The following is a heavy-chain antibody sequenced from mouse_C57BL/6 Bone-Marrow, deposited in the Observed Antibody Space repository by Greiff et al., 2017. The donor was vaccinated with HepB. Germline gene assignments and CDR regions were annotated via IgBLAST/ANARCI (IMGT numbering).Heavy chain of an antibody. Sequence: VQLQQPGAELVRPGSSVKLSCKASGYTFTSYWMDWVKQRPGQGLEWIGNIYPSDSETHYNQKFKDKATLTVDKSSSTAYMQLSSLTSEDSAVYYCARKGLPLDYWGQGTTLTVSS. J-gene: IGHJ2*01. CDR2: IYPSDSET. CDR3: ARKGLPLDY. D-gene: IGHD3-1*01. CDR1: GYTFTSYW. V-gene: IGHV1-61*01.